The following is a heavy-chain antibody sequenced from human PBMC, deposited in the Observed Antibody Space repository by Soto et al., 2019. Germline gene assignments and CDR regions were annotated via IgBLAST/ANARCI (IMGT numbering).Heavy chain of an antibody. CDR1: GVSVSSGHW. V-gene: IGHV4-4*02. J-gene: IGHJ4*02. CDR2: TYDDGGT. D-gene: IGHD2-15*01. CDR3: ARVMGVSSGGPLDY. Sequence: SETLSLTCAVSGVSVSSGHWWTWVRQPPGKGLEWIVETYDDGGTNYNPSLRSRVTTSVDKSKNQFSLKLKSVTAADTAVYYCARVMGVSSGGPLDYWGPGTLVTVSS.